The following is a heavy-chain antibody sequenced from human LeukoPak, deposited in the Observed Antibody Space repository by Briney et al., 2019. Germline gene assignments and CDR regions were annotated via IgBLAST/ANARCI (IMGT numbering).Heavy chain of an antibody. J-gene: IGHJ3*02. CDR2: IYPGDSDT. CDR3: ATLNTTGLDAFDI. Sequence: GESLKISCKGSGYSFTRYWIGWVRQMPGKGLEWMGIIYPGDSDTRYSPSFQGQVTISADKSIRTAYLQWSSLKASDTAMYYCATLNTTGLDAFDIWGQGTLVTVSS. CDR1: GYSFTRYW. V-gene: IGHV5-51*01. D-gene: IGHD1-1*01.